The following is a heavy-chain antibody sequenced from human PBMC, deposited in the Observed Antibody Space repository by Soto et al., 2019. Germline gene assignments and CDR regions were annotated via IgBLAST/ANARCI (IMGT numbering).Heavy chain of an antibody. V-gene: IGHV3-30-3*01. CDR2: ISSDGNNK. J-gene: IGHJ4*02. D-gene: IGHD5-12*01. Sequence: QVHLVESGGGVVRPGTSLRVSCSASEFSFNNYAVHWVRQAPGEGLEWVALISSDGNNKYYPDSVRGRFTISRDHSNNTVYLQMHSLRVDDTAVYYCAPWTLPLSWNWLQSAAGKFDYWGQGTLVTVSS. CDR3: APWTLPLSWNWLQSAAGKFDY. CDR1: EFSFNNYA.